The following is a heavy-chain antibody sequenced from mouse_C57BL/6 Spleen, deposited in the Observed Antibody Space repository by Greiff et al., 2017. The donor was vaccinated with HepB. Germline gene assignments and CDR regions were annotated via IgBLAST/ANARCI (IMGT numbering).Heavy chain of an antibody. V-gene: IGHV1-52*01. CDR2: IDPSDSET. Sequence: QVQLQQPGAELVRPGSSVKLSCKASGYNFTSYWMHWVKQRPIQGLEWIGNIDPSDSETHYNQKFKDKATLTVDKSSSTAYMQLSSLTSEDSAVYYCARSEYYGGGGYAMDYWGQGTSVTVSS. CDR1: GYNFTSYW. D-gene: IGHD1-1*01. CDR3: ARSEYYGGGGYAMDY. J-gene: IGHJ4*01.